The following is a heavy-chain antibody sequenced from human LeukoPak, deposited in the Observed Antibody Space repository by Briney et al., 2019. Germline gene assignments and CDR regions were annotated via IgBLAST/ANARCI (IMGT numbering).Heavy chain of an antibody. D-gene: IGHD3-22*01. CDR2: IYYSGRT. CDR1: GGSVSSDSFY. Sequence: SETLSLTCSVSGGSVSSDSFYWSWIRQPPGKGLEWIGYIYYSGRTFYNPSLKSRVTISVDTSKNQFSLKLSSVTAADTAVYYCARDYYDSSGYYDPQDNWFDPWGQGTLVTVSS. V-gene: IGHV4-61*01. CDR3: ARDYYDSSGYYDPQDNWFDP. J-gene: IGHJ5*02.